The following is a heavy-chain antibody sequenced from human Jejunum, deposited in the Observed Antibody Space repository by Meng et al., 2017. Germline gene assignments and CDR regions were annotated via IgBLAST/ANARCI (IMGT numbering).Heavy chain of an antibody. J-gene: IGHJ6*02. V-gene: IGHV3-74*01. CDR1: GFTFSNSW. Sequence: GGSLRLSCAASGFTFSNSWMHWVRQAPGMGPVWVSRINIDGGETSYAGSVKGRFTISRDNAKNTLYLQMNTLRVEDTAVYYCARDSTAKGPTMDVWGQGTTVTVSS. D-gene: IGHD5-18*01. CDR2: INIDGGET. CDR3: ARDSTAKGPTMDV.